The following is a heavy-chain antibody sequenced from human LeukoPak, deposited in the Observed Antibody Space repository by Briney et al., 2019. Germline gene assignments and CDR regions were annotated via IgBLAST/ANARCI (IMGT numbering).Heavy chain of an antibody. Sequence: SETLSLTCTVSGGSISSGGYYWSWIRXXXXXXXXXXGYIYYSGSTYYNPSLKSRVTISVDTSKNQFSLKLSSVTAADTAVYYCARGGNGDYLQTYFDYGGQGTLVTVSS. J-gene: IGHJ4*02. V-gene: IGHV4-31*03. D-gene: IGHD4-17*01. CDR1: GGSISSGGYY. CDR3: ARGGNGDYLQTYFDY. CDR2: IYYSGST.